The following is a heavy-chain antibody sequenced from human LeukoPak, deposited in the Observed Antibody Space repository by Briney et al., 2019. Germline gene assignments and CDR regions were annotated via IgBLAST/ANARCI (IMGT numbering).Heavy chain of an antibody. Sequence: ASVKVSCKASGGTFSSYAISWVRQAPGQGLEWVGRIIPILGIANYAQKFQGRVTITADKSTSTAYMELSSLRSEDTAVYYCARDRTLMVRGGENWFDPWGQGTLVTVSS. CDR1: GGTFSSYA. J-gene: IGHJ5*02. V-gene: IGHV1-69*04. CDR2: IIPILGIA. CDR3: ARDRTLMVRGGENWFDP. D-gene: IGHD3-10*01.